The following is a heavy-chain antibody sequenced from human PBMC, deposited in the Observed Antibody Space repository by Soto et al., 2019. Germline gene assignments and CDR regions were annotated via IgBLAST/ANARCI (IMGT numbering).Heavy chain of an antibody. CDR2: IWYDGSNK. V-gene: IGHV3-33*01. J-gene: IGHJ3*02. Sequence: PGGSLRLSCAASGFTFSSYGMHWVRQAPGKGLEWVAVIWYDGSNKYYADSVKGRFTISRDNSKNTLYLQMNSLRAEDTAVYYCAGTSSSWVDDAFDIWGQGTMVTVSS. D-gene: IGHD6-13*01. CDR1: GFTFSSYG. CDR3: AGTSSSWVDDAFDI.